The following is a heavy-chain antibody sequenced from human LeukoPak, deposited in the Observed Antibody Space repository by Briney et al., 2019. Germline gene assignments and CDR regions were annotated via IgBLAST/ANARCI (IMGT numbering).Heavy chain of an antibody. D-gene: IGHD5-12*01. CDR2: IDHSGST. CDR1: GYSITFGYY. CDR3: ARGGQSGYDLFIVENWFDP. V-gene: IGHV4-38-2*02. Sequence: PSETLSLTCTVSGYSITFGYYWGWIRQPPGKGLEWIGSIDHSGSTYYNPSLKSRLTISVDTSKNQFSLKLSSVTAADTAVYYCARGGQSGYDLFIVENWFDPWGQGTLVTVSS. J-gene: IGHJ5*02.